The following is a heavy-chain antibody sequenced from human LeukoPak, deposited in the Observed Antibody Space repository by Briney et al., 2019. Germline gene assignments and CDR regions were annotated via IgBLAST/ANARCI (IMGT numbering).Heavy chain of an antibody. CDR1: GGSISSGGYY. CDR3: AREATVTTPPQAGTTGFDY. V-gene: IGHV4-30-2*01. Sequence: SQTLSLTCTVSGGSISSGGYYWSWIRQPPGKGLEWIGYIYHSGSTYYNPSLKSRVTISVDRSKNQFSLKLSSVTAADTAVYYCAREATVTTPPQAGTTGFDYWGQGTLVTVSS. J-gene: IGHJ4*02. CDR2: IYHSGST. D-gene: IGHD4-11*01.